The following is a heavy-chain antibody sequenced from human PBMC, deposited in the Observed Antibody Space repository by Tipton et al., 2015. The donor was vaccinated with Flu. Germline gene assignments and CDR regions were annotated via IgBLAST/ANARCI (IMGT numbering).Heavy chain of an antibody. Sequence: SLRLSCAASGIKFSSYGMSWVRQAPGKGLEWVSGVTGGGTTYYADSVKGRFTISRDISKNMLFLQMNSLRAEDTAAYYCAKVIPEAVAGLDYWGQGTLVTVSS. CDR2: VTGGGTT. J-gene: IGHJ4*02. CDR1: GIKFSSYG. V-gene: IGHV3-23*01. D-gene: IGHD6-19*01. CDR3: AKVIPEAVAGLDY.